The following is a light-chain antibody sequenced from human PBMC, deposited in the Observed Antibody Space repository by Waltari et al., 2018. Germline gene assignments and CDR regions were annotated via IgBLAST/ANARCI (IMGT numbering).Light chain of an antibody. CDR1: DIQTKT. CDR2: DDD. V-gene: IGLV3-21*03. Sequence: SYVLTQPPSVSVAPGKTAKITCGGTDIQTKTVQWYQQKPGRAPDLFVFDDDKRPPGIPERVSGSNPGSAATLTISRVEPGDEADYYCQVWDADGDHVVFGGGTRLTVL. J-gene: IGLJ3*02. CDR3: QVWDADGDHVV.